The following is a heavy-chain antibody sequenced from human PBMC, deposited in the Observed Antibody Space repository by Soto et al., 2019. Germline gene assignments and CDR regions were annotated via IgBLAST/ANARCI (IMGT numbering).Heavy chain of an antibody. V-gene: IGHV1-69*01. J-gene: IGHJ6*02. CDR3: ARVGHITNYGMAV. Sequence: QVQLVQSGAEVKKPGSSVKVSCEASGGTFSSYPINWVRQAPGQGLEWMGGTIPFFGTSNYAQKFQGRVTITADDPTSTAYMELRSLRSEDTAVYYCARVGHITNYGMAVWGQGTTVTVSS. CDR2: TIPFFGTS. CDR1: GGTFSSYP. D-gene: IGHD1-26*01.